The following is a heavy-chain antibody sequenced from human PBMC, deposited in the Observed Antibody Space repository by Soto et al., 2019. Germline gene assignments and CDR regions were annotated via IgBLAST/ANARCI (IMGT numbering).Heavy chain of an antibody. V-gene: IGHV3-49*03. CDR2: IRSKAYGGTT. J-gene: IGHJ5*02. D-gene: IGHD1-26*01. Sequence: GGSLRLSCTASGFTFGGYAMSWFRQAPGKGLEWVGFIRSKAYGGTTEYAASVKGRFTISRDDSKSIAYLQMNSLKTEDTAVYYCTRDEGSYYDESWFDPWGQGTLVTVSS. CDR3: TRDEGSYYDESWFDP. CDR1: GFTFGGYA.